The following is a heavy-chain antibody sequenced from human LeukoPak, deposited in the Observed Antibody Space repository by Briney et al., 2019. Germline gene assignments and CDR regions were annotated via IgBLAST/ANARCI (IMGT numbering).Heavy chain of an antibody. V-gene: IGHV4-39*01. D-gene: IGHD3-22*01. CDR3: ASPFPYDSSGYNDY. Sequence: PSETLSLTCTVSGGSISSSSYYWGWIRQPPGKGLEWIGSIYYSGSTYYNPSLKSRVTISVDTSKNQFSLKLSSVTAAGTAVYYCASPFPYDSSGYNDYWGQGTLVTVSS. J-gene: IGHJ4*02. CDR1: GGSISSSSYY. CDR2: IYYSGST.